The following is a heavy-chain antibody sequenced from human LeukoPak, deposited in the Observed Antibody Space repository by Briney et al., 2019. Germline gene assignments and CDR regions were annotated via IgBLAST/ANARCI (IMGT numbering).Heavy chain of an antibody. V-gene: IGHV4-30-2*01. CDR1: GGSISSGGYY. CDR2: IYHSGST. J-gene: IGHJ4*02. Sequence: SGTLSLTCTVSGGSISSGGYYWSWIRQPPGKGLEWIGYIYHSGSTYYNPSLKSRVTISVDTSKNQFSLKLSSVTAADTAVYYCARARQLRSPDYFDYWGQGTLVTVSS. D-gene: IGHD5-24*01. CDR3: ARARQLRSPDYFDY.